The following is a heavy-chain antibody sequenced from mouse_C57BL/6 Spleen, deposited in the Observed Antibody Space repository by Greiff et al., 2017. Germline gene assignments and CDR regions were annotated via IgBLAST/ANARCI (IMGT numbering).Heavy chain of an antibody. V-gene: IGHV1-53*01. CDR3: ARCDSSGGFAY. D-gene: IGHD3-2*02. J-gene: IGHJ3*01. CDR2: INPSNGGT. Sequence: VQLQQSGTELVKPGASVKLSCKASGFTFTSYWMHWVKQRPGQGLEWIGNINPSNGGTYYNEKFKSKATLTVDKSSSTAYMQLSSLTSEDSAVYYCARCDSSGGFAYWGQGTLVTVSA. CDR1: GFTFTSYW.